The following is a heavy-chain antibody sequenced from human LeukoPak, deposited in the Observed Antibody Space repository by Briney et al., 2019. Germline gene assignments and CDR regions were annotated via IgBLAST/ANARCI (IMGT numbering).Heavy chain of an antibody. V-gene: IGHV3-66*01. CDR3: ARDVAAAGRGY. J-gene: IGHJ4*02. CDR1: GFTVSSNY. CDR2: IYSGGST. D-gene: IGHD6-13*01. Sequence: PGGSLRLSCAASGFTVSSNYMSWVRQAPGKGLEWVSVIYSGGSTYYADSVKGRFTISRDNSKNTLYLQMNSLRAEDTAVYYCARDVAAAGRGYWGQGTLVTVSS.